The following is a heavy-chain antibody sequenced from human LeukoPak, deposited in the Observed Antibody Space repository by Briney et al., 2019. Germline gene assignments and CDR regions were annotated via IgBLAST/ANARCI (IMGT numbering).Heavy chain of an antibody. J-gene: IGHJ4*02. D-gene: IGHD1-1*01. Sequence: GGSLRLSCAASGFTFSSYWMHWVRQAPGKGLVWVSRVNNDGSGTTYADSVKGRFTISRDNAKNTIYLQMNSLRAEDSAVYYCARGGWGTGTDYWGQGTLVTVSS. V-gene: IGHV3-74*01. CDR1: GFTFSSYW. CDR2: VNNDGSGT. CDR3: ARGGWGTGTDY.